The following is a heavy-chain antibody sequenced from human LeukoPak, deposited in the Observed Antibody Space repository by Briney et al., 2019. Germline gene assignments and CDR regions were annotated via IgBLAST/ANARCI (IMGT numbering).Heavy chain of an antibody. CDR2: INGKSGVT. CDR3: ARDFDWGPDY. J-gene: IGHJ4*02. V-gene: IGHV1-2*02. CDR1: VFTFTDHY. Sequence: ASVKVSCKASVFTFTDHYMHWVRQAAGPGLEWRGWINGKSGVTFYAQQFPDRITVTRDTSISTMYLELNRLTSADTAIYYCARDFDWGPDYWGPGTLVAVSS. D-gene: IGHD3-16*01.